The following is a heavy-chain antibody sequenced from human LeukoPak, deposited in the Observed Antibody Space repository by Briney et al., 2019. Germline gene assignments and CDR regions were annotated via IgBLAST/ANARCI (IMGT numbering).Heavy chain of an antibody. CDR2: ISAYNGNT. CDR1: GYTFTSYG. J-gene: IGHJ4*02. CDR3: ARGNRVVAATFIDY. V-gene: IGHV1-18*01. Sequence: ASVEVSCKASGYTFTSYGISWVRQAPGQGLVWMGWISAYNGNTNYAQKLQGRVTMTTDTSTSTAYMELRSLRSDDTAVYYCARGNRVVAATFIDYWGQGTLVTVSS. D-gene: IGHD2-15*01.